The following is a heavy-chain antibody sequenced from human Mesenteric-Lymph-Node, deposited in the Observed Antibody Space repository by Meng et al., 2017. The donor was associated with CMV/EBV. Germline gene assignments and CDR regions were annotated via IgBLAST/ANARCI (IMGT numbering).Heavy chain of an antibody. V-gene: IGHV3-23*01. J-gene: IGHJ3*02. CDR3: AKDIRTISAFDI. CDR2: VSGSGGTT. Sequence: GESLKISCAASGFTFSAYAMTWVRQAPGKGLEWVSGVSGSGGTTYYADAVKGRFTISRDNSKNTLYLQMNSLRAEDTAVYYCAKDIRTISAFDIWGQGTMVTVSS. CDR1: GFTFSAYA. D-gene: IGHD1/OR15-1a*01.